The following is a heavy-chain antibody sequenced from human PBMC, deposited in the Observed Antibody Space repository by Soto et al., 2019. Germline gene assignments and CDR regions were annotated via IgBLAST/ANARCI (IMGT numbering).Heavy chain of an antibody. CDR3: ARHGWGATRNWFDP. Sequence: SETLSLTCTVSGGSISSSSYYWGWIRQPPGKGLEWIGSIYYSGSTYYNPSLKIRVTISVDTSKNQFSLKLSSVTAADTAVYYCARHGWGATRNWFDPWGQGTLVTVSS. D-gene: IGHD1-26*01. J-gene: IGHJ5*02. CDR2: IYYSGST. CDR1: GGSISSSSYY. V-gene: IGHV4-39*01.